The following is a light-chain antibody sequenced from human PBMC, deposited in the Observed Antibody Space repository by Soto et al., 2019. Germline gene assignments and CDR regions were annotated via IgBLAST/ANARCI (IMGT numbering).Light chain of an antibody. CDR3: CSYAGSSTV. V-gene: IGLV2-23*01. CDR1: SSDVGSYNL. Sequence: QSVLTQPASVSGSPGQSITISCTGTSSDVGSYNLVSWYQQHPGKAPKLMIYEGSKRPSGVSNRFSGSKSGNTASLTNSGLQAEDESDYYCCSYAGSSTVFGGGTKLTVL. J-gene: IGLJ2*01. CDR2: EGS.